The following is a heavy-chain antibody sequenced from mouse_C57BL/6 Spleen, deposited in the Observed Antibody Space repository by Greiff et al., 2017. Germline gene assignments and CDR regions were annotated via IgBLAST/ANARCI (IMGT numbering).Heavy chain of an antibody. CDR1: GYTFTSYD. J-gene: IGHJ2*01. D-gene: IGHD3-2*01. CDR2: IYPRDGST. V-gene: IGHV1-85*01. CDR3: ARSTGY. Sequence: VKLVESGPELVKPGASVQLSCKASGYTFTSYDINWVKQRPGQGLEWIGWIYPRDGSTKFNEKFKGKATLTVDTSSSTAYMELHSLTSEDSAVYFCARSTGYWGQGTTLTVSS.